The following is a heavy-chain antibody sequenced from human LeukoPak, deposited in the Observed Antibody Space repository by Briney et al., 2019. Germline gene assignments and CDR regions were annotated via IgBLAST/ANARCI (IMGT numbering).Heavy chain of an antibody. CDR2: IYTSGST. CDR1: GVSISSGSYY. D-gene: IGHD2-15*01. J-gene: IGHJ6*03. CDR3: ARVILTGSYYMDV. Sequence: PSETLSLTCTVSGVSISSGSYYWSWIRQPAGKGLEWIGRIYTSGSTNYNPSLKSRVTISVDTAKNQFSLKLSSVTAADTAVYYCARVILTGSYYMDVWGKGTTVTVSS. V-gene: IGHV4-61*02.